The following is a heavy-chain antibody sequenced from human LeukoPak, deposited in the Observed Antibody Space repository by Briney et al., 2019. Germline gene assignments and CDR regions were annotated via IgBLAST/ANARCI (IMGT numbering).Heavy chain of an antibody. CDR3: ARREVTETDAFDI. CDR2: IYYSGST. Sequence: KPSETLSLTCTVSGGSISSNYWSWIRQPPGKGLEWIGYIYYSGSTNYNPSLKSRVTISVDTPKNQFSLKLSSVTAADTAVYYCARREVTETDAFDIWGQGTMVTVSS. V-gene: IGHV4-59*01. J-gene: IGHJ3*02. D-gene: IGHD4-23*01. CDR1: GGSISSNY.